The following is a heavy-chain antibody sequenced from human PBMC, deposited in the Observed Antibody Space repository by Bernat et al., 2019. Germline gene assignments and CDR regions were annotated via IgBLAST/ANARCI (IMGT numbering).Heavy chain of an antibody. Sequence: VQLVESGGGVVQPGRSLRLSCAASGFTFSSYGMHWVRQAPGKGLEWVAVISYDGSNKYYADSVKGRFTISRDNSKNTLYLQMNSLRAEDTAVYYCAKDPYSSSWYFDIWGLGTLVTVSS. CDR3: AKDPYSSSWYFDI. V-gene: IGHV3-30*18. CDR1: GFTFSSYG. D-gene: IGHD6-13*01. J-gene: IGHJ2*01. CDR2: ISYDGSNK.